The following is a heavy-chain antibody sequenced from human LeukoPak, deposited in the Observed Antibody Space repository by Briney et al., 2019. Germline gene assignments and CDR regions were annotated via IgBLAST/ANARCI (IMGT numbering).Heavy chain of an antibody. CDR1: GGSISSGSYY. J-gene: IGHJ4*02. CDR2: IYTSGST. V-gene: IGHV4-61*02. CDR3: ARTGFLYFDY. Sequence: PSETLSLTCTVSGGSISSGSYYWSWIRQPAGKGLEWIGRIYTSGSTNYNLSLKSRVTISVDTSKNQFSLKLSSVTAADTAVYYCARTGFLYFDYWGQGTLVTVSS.